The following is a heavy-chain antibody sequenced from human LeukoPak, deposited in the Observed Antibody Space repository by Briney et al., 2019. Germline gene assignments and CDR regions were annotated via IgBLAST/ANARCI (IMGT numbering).Heavy chain of an antibody. CDR1: GFTFSSYS. CDR3: ARAYSGYDYQGRPTNFDY. D-gene: IGHD5-12*01. J-gene: IGHJ4*02. Sequence: GGSLRLSCAASGFTFSSYSMNWVRQAPGKGLEWVSSISSSSSYIYYADSVKGRFTISRDNAKNSLCLQMNSLRAEDTAVYYCARAYSGYDYQGRPTNFDYWGQGTLVTVSS. V-gene: IGHV3-21*01. CDR2: ISSSSSYI.